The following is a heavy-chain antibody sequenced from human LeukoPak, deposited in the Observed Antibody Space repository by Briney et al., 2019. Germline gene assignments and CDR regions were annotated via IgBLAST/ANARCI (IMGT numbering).Heavy chain of an antibody. J-gene: IGHJ6*03. CDR3: AKRDGNLIAARPHYYMDV. CDR2: IIPILGIA. CDR1: GGTFSSYT. V-gene: IGHV1-69*02. D-gene: IGHD6-6*01. Sequence: ASVKVSCKASGGTFSSYTISWVRQAPGQGLEWMGRIIPILGIANYAQKFQGRVTITADKSTSTAYMELNSLRAEDTAVYYCAKRDGNLIAARPHYYMDVWGKGTTVTVSS.